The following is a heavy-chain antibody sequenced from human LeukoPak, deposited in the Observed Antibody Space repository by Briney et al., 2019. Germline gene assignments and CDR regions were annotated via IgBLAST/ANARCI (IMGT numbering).Heavy chain of an antibody. J-gene: IGHJ4*02. V-gene: IGHV4-39*07. CDR2: MYYSGST. CDR1: GGSISSSIHY. Sequence: SETLSLTCAVSGGSISSSIHYWAWIRQPPGKGLEWIGSMYYSGSTYYNPSLKSRVTISVDTSKNQFSLKLSSVTAADTAVYYCARDPLYYDILTGFDYWGQGTLVTVSS. CDR3: ARDPLYYDILTGFDY. D-gene: IGHD3-9*01.